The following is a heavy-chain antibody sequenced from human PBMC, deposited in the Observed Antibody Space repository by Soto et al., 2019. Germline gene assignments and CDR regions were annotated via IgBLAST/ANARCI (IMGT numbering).Heavy chain of an antibody. D-gene: IGHD6-13*01. CDR2: IYWDDDK. J-gene: IGHJ4*02. CDR1: GFSLSTSGMG. V-gene: IGHV2-5*02. Sequence: QITLKESGPTLVKPTQTFTLACTFSGFSLSTSGMGVGWIRQPPGKALEWLALIYWDDDKRYSPSLKSRLTIPQDPSKHQVVLTMTNIDPVDTATYYCAHYRSPSSFDSWSQGTLVTVSP. CDR3: AHYRSPSSFDS.